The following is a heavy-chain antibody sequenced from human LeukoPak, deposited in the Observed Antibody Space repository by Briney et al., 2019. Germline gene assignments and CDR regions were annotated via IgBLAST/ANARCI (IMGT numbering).Heavy chain of an antibody. CDR3: ARDSSLDY. CDR1: GFTFSSYG. CDR2: IRYDGSNK. Sequence: PGGSLRLSCAASGFTFSSYGMHWVRQAPGKGLEWVAFIRYDGSNKYYADSVKGRFTISRDNAKNSLYLQMNSLRVEDTAVYYCARDSSLDYWGQGTLVTVSS. J-gene: IGHJ4*02. V-gene: IGHV3-30*02. D-gene: IGHD5-18*01.